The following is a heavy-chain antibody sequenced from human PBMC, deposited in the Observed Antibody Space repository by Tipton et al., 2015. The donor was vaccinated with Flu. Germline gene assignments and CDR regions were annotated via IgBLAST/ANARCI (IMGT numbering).Heavy chain of an antibody. D-gene: IGHD2-21*02. V-gene: IGHV3-21*01. Sequence: CAASGFTFNNYNMYWVRQAPGKGLEWVSSISYSSRYIYYADSVRGRFTISRDNAKNSLYLEMNSLRVEDTAIYYCVRGDSEVRNRFDPWGPGILVTVSS. CDR2: ISYSSRYI. J-gene: IGHJ5*02. CDR1: GFTFNNYN. CDR3: VRGDSEVRNRFDP.